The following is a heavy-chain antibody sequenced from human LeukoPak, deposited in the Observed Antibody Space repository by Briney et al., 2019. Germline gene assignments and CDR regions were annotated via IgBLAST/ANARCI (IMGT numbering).Heavy chain of an antibody. CDR2: ITGGGEST. Sequence: GGSLRLSCAASGFTFSSYAMNWVRQAPGTRLEWVSSITGGGESTSHADSVKGRFTISRDNSKNTVSLQMNSLRAEDAAVYYCAKGERVYCSASTCYPFDYWGQGILVSVSS. CDR3: AKGERVYCSASTCYPFDY. CDR1: GFTFSSYA. V-gene: IGHV3-23*01. D-gene: IGHD2-15*01. J-gene: IGHJ4*02.